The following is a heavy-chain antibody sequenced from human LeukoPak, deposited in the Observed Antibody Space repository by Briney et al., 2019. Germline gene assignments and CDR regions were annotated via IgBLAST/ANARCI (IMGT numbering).Heavy chain of an antibody. D-gene: IGHD3-10*01. CDR3: ARQRLWFGELRLGAFDI. CDR1: GGSISSYY. J-gene: IGHJ3*02. Sequence: PSETLSLTCTVSGGSISSYYWSWIRQPAGKGLEWIGRIYTSGSTNYNPSLKSRVTMSVDTSKNQFSLKLSSVTAADTAVYYCARQRLWFGELRLGAFDIWGQGTTVTVSS. V-gene: IGHV4-4*07. CDR2: IYTSGST.